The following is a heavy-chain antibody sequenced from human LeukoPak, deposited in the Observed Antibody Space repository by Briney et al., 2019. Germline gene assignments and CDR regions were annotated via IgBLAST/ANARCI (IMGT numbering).Heavy chain of an antibody. CDR1: GYTFTCYY. D-gene: IGHD3-22*01. Sequence: ASVKVSFKSSGYTFTCYYMHLVRQAPGQGLEWMGWINPNSGGTHYAQTFQGRVTMTRDTSITTVYMELSSLRSDDTAVYYCAKAVKVDDTSGYYGVFDYWGQGTLVTVSS. CDR3: AKAVKVDDTSGYYGVFDY. V-gene: IGHV1-2*02. J-gene: IGHJ4*02. CDR2: INPNSGGT.